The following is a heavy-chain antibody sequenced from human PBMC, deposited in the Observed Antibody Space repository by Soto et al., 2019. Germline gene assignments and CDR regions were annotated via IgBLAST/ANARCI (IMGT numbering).Heavy chain of an antibody. CDR1: GYGFTGYY. Sequence: HEHLVQSGAEVKRPGASLKVSCKASGYGFTGYYIHWVGQAPGQGLEWMGWINPDSGATNYAQNFQGRVTLTSDTSISTASMDLTSLTSDDTAVYYCARGDYGTGGYPFPYFDYWGQGTLVIVSS. J-gene: IGHJ4*02. CDR3: ARGDYGTGGYPFPYFDY. CDR2: INPDSGAT. D-gene: IGHD2-8*02. V-gene: IGHV1-2*02.